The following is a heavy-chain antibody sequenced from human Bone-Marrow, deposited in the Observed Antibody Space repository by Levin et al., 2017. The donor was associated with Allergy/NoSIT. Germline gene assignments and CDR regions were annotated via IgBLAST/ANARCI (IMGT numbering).Heavy chain of an antibody. J-gene: IGHJ4*02. CDR3: ARAMYYYDSSGVPPQDY. Sequence: GGSLRLSCKASGYTFTSYYMHWVRQAPGQGLEWMGIINPSGGSTSYAQKFQGRVTMTRDTSTSTVYMELSSLRSEDTAVYYCARAMYYYDSSGVPPQDYWGQGTLVTVSS. CDR2: INPSGGST. CDR1: GYTFTSYY. V-gene: IGHV1-46*01. D-gene: IGHD3-22*01.